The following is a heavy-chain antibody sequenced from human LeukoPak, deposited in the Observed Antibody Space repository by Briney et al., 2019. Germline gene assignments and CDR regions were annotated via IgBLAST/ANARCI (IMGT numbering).Heavy chain of an antibody. CDR3: ARTLLRYFDWCNAFDI. J-gene: IGHJ3*02. V-gene: IGHV4-59*01. CDR2: IYYSGST. D-gene: IGHD3-9*01. CDR1: GGSISSYY. Sequence: SETLSLTCTVSGGSISSYYWSWIRQPPGKGLEWIGYIYYSGSTNYNPSLKSRVTISVDTSKNQVSLKLSSVTAADTAVYYCARTLLRYFDWCNAFDIWGQGTMVTVSS.